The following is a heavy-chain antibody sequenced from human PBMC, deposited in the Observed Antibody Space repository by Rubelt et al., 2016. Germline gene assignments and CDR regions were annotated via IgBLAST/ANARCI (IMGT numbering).Heavy chain of an antibody. CDR2: INAGNGNT. J-gene: IGHJ4*02. CDR1: GYTFTSYA. D-gene: IGHD2-15*01. Sequence: QVQLVQSGAEVKKPGASVKVSCKASGYTFTSYAMHWVRQAPGQRLEWMGWINAGNGNTKYSQKFQGRVTITRDTSASTAYMELSSLRSEDTAVYYCAGGDIVVVVAASNPLDYWGQGTLVTVSS. CDR3: AGGDIVVVVAASNPLDY. V-gene: IGHV1-3*01.